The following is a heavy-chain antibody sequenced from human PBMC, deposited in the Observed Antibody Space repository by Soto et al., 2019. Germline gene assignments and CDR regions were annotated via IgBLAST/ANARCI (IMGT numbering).Heavy chain of an antibody. CDR2: ILYDGSGK. Sequence: GGSLRLSCAASGLTFSNFAMHWVRQAPGKGLEWVGIILYDGSGKNYGDSVKGRFTISRDNSKNTLYLQMSSLRVEDTGVYFCAKGMSELRGVMGRNIPDAVPLHSYPMDVWGQGTTVTVSS. J-gene: IGHJ6*02. V-gene: IGHV3-30*18. D-gene: IGHD3-10*01. CDR1: GLTFSNFA. CDR3: AKGMSELRGVMGRNIPDAVPLHSYPMDV.